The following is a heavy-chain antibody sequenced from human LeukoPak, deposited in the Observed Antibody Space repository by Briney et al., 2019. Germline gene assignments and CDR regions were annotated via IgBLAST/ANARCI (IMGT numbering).Heavy chain of an antibody. CDR2: IKQDGSEK. V-gene: IGHV3-7*01. CDR1: GFTFSSYW. Sequence: GGSLRLSCAASGFTFSSYWMSWVRQAPGKGLEWVANIKQDGSEKYYVDSVKGRLTISRDNAKNSLYLQMNSLRAEDTAVYYCARDDPPYYDILTGYPDYWGQGTLVTVSS. D-gene: IGHD3-9*01. J-gene: IGHJ4*02. CDR3: ARDDPPYYDILTGYPDY.